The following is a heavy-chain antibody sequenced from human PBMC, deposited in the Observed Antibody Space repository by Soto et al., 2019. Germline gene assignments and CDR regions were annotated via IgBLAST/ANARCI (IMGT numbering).Heavy chain of an antibody. CDR3: AREQVEEYYYYYMDV. J-gene: IGHJ6*03. CDR1: GFTFSDYY. CDR2: ISSSGSTI. Sequence: PGGSLRLSCAASGFTFSDYYMSWIRQAPGKGLEWVSYISSSGSTIYYADSVKGRFTISRDNAKNSLYLQMNSLRAEDTAVYYCAREQVEEYYYYYMDVWGKGTTVTVSS. V-gene: IGHV3-11*01.